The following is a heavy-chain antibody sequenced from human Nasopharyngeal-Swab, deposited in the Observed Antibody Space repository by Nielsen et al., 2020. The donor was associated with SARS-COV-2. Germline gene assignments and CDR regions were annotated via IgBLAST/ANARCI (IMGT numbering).Heavy chain of an antibody. J-gene: IGHJ6*02. D-gene: IGHD5-12*01. V-gene: IGHV5-51*01. Sequence: KVSCKGSGYSFTSYWIAWVRQMPGKGLEWMGIIYPRDCDTRYSPSFQGQVTISADKSISTAYLQWSSLKASDTAMYYCVRPEGVATSFKYYFQYGMDVWGQGTMVTVPS. CDR3: VRPEGVATSFKYYFQYGMDV. CDR2: IYPRDCDT. CDR1: GYSFTSYW.